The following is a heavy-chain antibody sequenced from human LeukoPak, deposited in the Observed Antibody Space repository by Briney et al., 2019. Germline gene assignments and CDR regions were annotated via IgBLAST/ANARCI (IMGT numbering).Heavy chain of an antibody. J-gene: IGHJ3*02. CDR2: IRYDGSNK. D-gene: IGHD1-26*01. Sequence: PGGSLRLSCAASGFTFSSYGMHWVRQAPGKGLEWVAFIRYDGSNKYYADSVKGRFTISRDNSKNTLYLQMNSLRAEDTAVYYCARAVGATTLAAFDIWGQGTMVTVSS. CDR1: GFTFSSYG. CDR3: ARAVGATTLAAFDI. V-gene: IGHV3-30*02.